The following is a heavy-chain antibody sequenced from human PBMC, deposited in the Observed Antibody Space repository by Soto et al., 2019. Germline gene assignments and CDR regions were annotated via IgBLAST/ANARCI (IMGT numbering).Heavy chain of an antibody. CDR1: GFTFSNYG. CDR3: ARDPQPYYYDSSGHNYFDY. V-gene: IGHV3-33*01. CDR2: IWFDGSNK. D-gene: IGHD3-22*01. Sequence: GGSLRLSCVASGFTFSNYGMHWVRQAPGKGLEWAAVIWFDGSNKYYADSVKGRFTISRDNPQNMVYLEMNSLRAEDTAVYYCARDPQPYYYDSSGHNYFDYWGQGTLVTVS. J-gene: IGHJ4*02.